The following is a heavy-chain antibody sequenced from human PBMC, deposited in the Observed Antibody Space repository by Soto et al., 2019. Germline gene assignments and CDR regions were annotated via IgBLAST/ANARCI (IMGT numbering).Heavy chain of an antibody. CDR1: GFAFRHNY. Sequence: GGSLRLSCTVSGFAFRHNYLTWIRQAPGKGLEWLSYISTSGSPAYYADSVKGRFTISTDNAKKSLYLQMDSLRAEDTGVYYCATSRIYQEAWGQGTLVTVSS. D-gene: IGHD2-2*01. CDR3: ATSRIYQEA. V-gene: IGHV3-11*01. J-gene: IGHJ5*02. CDR2: ISTSGSPA.